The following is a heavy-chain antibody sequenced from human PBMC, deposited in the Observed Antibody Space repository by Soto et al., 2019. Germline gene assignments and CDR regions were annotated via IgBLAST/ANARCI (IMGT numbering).Heavy chain of an antibody. CDR1: GDSISRYY. V-gene: IGHV4-59*08. CDR3: ARQPYTSGGYYFDY. J-gene: IGHJ4*02. CDR2: IFHTGSA. D-gene: IGHD6-19*01. Sequence: SEALSLTCTVSGDSISRYYWSWIRQPPGKGLEWIGYIFHTGSANYNPSLKSRVTISIDTSKNQFSLRLSSVTAADTAVYYCARQPYTSGGYYFDYWGQGTPVTVSS.